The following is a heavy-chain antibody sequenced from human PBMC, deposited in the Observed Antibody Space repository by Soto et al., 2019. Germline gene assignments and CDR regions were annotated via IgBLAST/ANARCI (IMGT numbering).Heavy chain of an antibody. V-gene: IGHV3-23*01. Sequence: EVQLLESGGGLVQPGGSLRLSCAASGFTFSSYAMSWVRQAPGKGLEWVSAISGSGGSTYYADSVKGRFTISRDNSKNALDLQMNSLRAEDTAVYYCAKVWRCSSTSCYKSSSWYGYFQHWGQGTLVTVSS. J-gene: IGHJ1*01. D-gene: IGHD2-2*02. CDR1: GFTFSSYA. CDR3: AKVWRCSSTSCYKSSSWYGYFQH. CDR2: ISGSGGST.